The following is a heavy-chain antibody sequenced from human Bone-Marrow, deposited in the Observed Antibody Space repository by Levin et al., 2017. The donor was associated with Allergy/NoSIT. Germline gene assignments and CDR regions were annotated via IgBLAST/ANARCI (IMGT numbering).Heavy chain of an antibody. V-gene: IGHV3-7*01. D-gene: IGHD1-26*01. CDR1: GFIFRNYW. CDR2: IKDDGGQI. J-gene: IGHJ4*02. Sequence: SCEASGFIFRNYWMSWVRQAPGKGLEWVANIKDDGGQIHYVDSVKGRFTISRDNAKNSLYLQMSSLRAEDTAVYYCVRDKLVGPSLLDSWGQGTLVTVSS. CDR3: VRDKLVGPSLLDS.